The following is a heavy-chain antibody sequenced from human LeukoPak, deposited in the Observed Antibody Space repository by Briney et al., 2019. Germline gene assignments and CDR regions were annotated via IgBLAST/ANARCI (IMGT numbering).Heavy chain of an antibody. J-gene: IGHJ4*02. CDR3: ARDKRASTYTGSLFDY. CDR2: IKEDGSEK. D-gene: IGHD5-12*01. CDR1: GFTFSNYW. V-gene: IGHV3-7*01. Sequence: GGSLRLSCAVSGFTFSNYWMSWVRQAPGKGLEWVANIKEDGSEKYYADSVKGRFTISRDNAKNSLYLQMNSLRGEDTAVYYCARDKRASTYTGSLFDYWGQGTLVTVSS.